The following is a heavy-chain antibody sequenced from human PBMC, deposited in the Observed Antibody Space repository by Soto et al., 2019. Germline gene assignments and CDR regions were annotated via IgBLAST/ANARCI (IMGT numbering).Heavy chain of an antibody. CDR3: AAPCSSTSCYPFDY. D-gene: IGHD2-2*01. J-gene: IGHJ4*02. CDR2: IIPILGIA. Sequence: QVQLVQSGAEVKKPGSSVKVSCKASGGTFSSYTISWVRQAPGQGLEWMGRIIPILGIANYAQKFQGRVMITADKSTSTAYMELSSLRSEDTAVYYCAAPCSSTSCYPFDYWGQGTLVTVSS. CDR1: GGTFSSYT. V-gene: IGHV1-69*02.